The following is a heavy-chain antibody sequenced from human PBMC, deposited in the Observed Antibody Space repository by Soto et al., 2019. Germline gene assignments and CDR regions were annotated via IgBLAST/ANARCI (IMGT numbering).Heavy chain of an antibody. CDR2: ISGSGGST. V-gene: IGHV3-23*01. CDR3: AKDRGGISSDSSVVAFDM. CDR1: GFTFSSYA. Sequence: GGSLRLSCAASGFTFSSYAMSLVRQAPGKGLECVSAISGSGGSTYYADSVKGRFTISRDNSKNTLYLQMNSLRAEDTAVHYCAKDRGGISSDSSVVAFDMWGQGTMVTVSS. J-gene: IGHJ3*02. D-gene: IGHD6-19*01.